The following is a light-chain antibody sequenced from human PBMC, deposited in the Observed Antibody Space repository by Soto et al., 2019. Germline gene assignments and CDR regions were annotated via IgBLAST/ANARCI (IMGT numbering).Light chain of an antibody. V-gene: IGKV4-1*01. CDR2: WAS. J-gene: IGKJ4*01. CDR3: QQYYSTPLT. Sequence: DIVMTQSPDSLAVSLGERATINCKSSQRVLYSSNNMHYLAWYQQKPGQPPKLLIYWASARESGVPDRFSGSGSGTDFTLTVSSLQAEDVAVYYCQQYYSTPLTFGGGTKVEIK. CDR1: QRVLYSSNNMHY.